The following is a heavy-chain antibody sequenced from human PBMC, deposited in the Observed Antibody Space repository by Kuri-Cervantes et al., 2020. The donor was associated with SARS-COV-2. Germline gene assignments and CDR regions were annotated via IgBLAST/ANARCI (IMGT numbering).Heavy chain of an antibody. CDR1: GFTFSSYA. D-gene: IGHD3-9*01. Sequence: GASLKISCAASGFTFSSYAMTWVRQAPGKWLEWVSVINFNGRDTFYADSVKGRFTISRDNSKDTVYLQLHRLRADDTDIYFCAKGLTPTPPTRYFDSWGPGTLVTVSS. CDR2: INFNGRDT. V-gene: IGHV3-23*05. J-gene: IGHJ5*01. CDR3: AKGLTPTPPTRYFDS.